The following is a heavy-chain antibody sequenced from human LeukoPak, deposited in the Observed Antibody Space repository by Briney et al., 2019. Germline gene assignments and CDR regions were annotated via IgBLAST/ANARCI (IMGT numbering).Heavy chain of an antibody. CDR1: GFTCSSYS. CDR2: ISSSGSYI. CDR3: ARHDGIDY. V-gene: IGHV3-21*01. D-gene: IGHD3-22*01. J-gene: IGHJ4*02. Sequence: PGGSLRLSCAASGFTCSSYSMNWVRQAPGNGLEWVSSISSSGSYIYYADSVKGRFTVSRDNAKNSLYLQMNSLRAEDTAVYYCARHDGIDYWGQGTLVTVS.